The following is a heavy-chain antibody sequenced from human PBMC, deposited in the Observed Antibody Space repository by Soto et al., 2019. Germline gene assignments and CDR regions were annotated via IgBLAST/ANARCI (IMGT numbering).Heavy chain of an antibody. CDR2: ISYDGSNK. V-gene: IGHV3-30*18. CDR1: GFTFSSYG. J-gene: IGHJ4*02. Sequence: GGSLRLSFAASGFTFSSYGMNWVRQAPGKGLEWVAVISYDGSNKYYADSVKGRFTISRDNSKNTLYLQMNSLRAEDTAVYYCAKDIYDSSGSLWGQGTLVTVSS. D-gene: IGHD3-22*01. CDR3: AKDIYDSSGSL.